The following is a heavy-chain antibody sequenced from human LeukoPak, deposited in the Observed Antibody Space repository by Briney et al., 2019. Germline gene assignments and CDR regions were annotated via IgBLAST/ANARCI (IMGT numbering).Heavy chain of an antibody. Sequence: ASVKVSCKASGYTFTGYYMHWVRQAPGQGLEWMGWINPNSGGTNYAQKFQGRVTMTRDTSISTAYMELSRLRSDDTAVYYCAREYGLSGEDYFDYWGQGTLATVSS. CDR2: INPNSGGT. J-gene: IGHJ4*02. CDR3: AREYGLSGEDYFDY. D-gene: IGHD3-16*01. CDR1: GYTFTGYY. V-gene: IGHV1-2*02.